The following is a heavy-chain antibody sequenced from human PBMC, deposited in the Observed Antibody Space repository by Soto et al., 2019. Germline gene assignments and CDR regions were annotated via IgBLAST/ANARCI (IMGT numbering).Heavy chain of an antibody. Sequence: PSETLSLTCAVYGGSSSGYYWSWIRQPPGKGLEWIGEINHSGSTNYNPSLKSRVTISVDTSKNQFSLKLSSVTAADTAVYYCARIVVVPAAGWGYYYYYGMDVWGQGTTVTVSS. CDR3: ARIVVVPAAGWGYYYYYGMDV. D-gene: IGHD2-2*01. CDR2: INHSGST. CDR1: GGSSSGYY. J-gene: IGHJ6*02. V-gene: IGHV4-34*01.